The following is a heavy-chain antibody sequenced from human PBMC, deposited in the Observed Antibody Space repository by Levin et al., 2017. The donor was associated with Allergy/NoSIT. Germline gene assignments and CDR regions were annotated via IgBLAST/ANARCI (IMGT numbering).Heavy chain of an antibody. J-gene: IGHJ3*02. Sequence: ASVKVSCKASGYTFTGYGISWVRQAPGQGLEWIGWFSVDNRNTKYAQNFQGRVTMTTDTSTSTAYMELRSLRSDDTAVYYCARDDLTYRSGTDAAFDIWGQGTMVTVSS. CDR2: FSVDNRNT. CDR3: ARDDLTYRSGTDAAFDI. V-gene: IGHV1-18*01. D-gene: IGHD3-10*01. CDR1: GYTFTGYG.